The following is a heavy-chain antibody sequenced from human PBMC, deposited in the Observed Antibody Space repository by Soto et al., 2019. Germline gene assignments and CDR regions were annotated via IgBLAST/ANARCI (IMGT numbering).Heavy chain of an antibody. J-gene: IGHJ4*02. Sequence: SETLSLTCTVSGGSISGYYWSWIRQPPGKGLDWIGYIYYSGSTNYNPSLKSRVTISVDTSKNQFSLKLNSVTAADTAVYYCVRVKESSCFDYWGQGTLVTVS. V-gene: IGHV4-59*01. CDR3: VRVKESSCFDY. CDR1: GGSISGYY. D-gene: IGHD2-15*01. CDR2: IYYSGST.